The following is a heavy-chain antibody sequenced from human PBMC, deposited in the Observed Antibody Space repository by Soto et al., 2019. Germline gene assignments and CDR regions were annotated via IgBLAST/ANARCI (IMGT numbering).Heavy chain of an antibody. Sequence: EVQLLESGGGLVQPGGSLRLSCAASGFTFSSYAMSWVRQAPGKGLEWVSAVLGGGGSTFYADSVKGRFTISRDNSKNTLYVQMNSLRAEDTAIYDCARKGPPRDAFDIWGQGTMVTVSS. J-gene: IGHJ3*02. CDR2: VLGGGGST. V-gene: IGHV3-23*01. CDR1: GFTFSSYA. CDR3: ARKGPPRDAFDI.